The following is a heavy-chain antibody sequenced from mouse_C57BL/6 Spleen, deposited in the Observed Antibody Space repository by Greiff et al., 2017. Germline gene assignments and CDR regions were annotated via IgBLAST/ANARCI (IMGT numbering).Heavy chain of an antibody. V-gene: IGHV6-6*01. J-gene: IGHJ2*01. D-gene: IGHD2-4*01. CDR1: GFTFSDAW. CDR3: TRNYEVFDY. Sequence: EVKLMESGGGLVQPGGSMKLSCAASGFTFSDAWMDWVRQSPEKGLEWVAEIRNKANNHATYYAESVKGRFTISRDDSKSSVYLQMNSLRAEDTGIYYCTRNYEVFDYWGQGTTLTVSS. CDR2: IRNKANNHAT.